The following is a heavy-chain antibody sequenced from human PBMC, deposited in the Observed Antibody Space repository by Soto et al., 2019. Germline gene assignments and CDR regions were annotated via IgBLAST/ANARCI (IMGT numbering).Heavy chain of an antibody. Sequence: AAVQDTCKASGYTFTSYGISWVRQAPGQGLEWMGWISGYNGNTNYAQKLQGRVTMTTDTSTSTAYMELRSLRSEDTAVYYCARNGPVGGTSDYWGQGTLVTVSS. CDR2: ISGYNGNT. D-gene: IGHD1-26*01. CDR1: GYTFTSYG. V-gene: IGHV1-18*01. J-gene: IGHJ4*02. CDR3: ARNGPVGGTSDY.